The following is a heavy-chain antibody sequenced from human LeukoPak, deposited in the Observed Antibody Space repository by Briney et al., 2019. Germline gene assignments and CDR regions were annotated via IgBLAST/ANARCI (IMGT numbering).Heavy chain of an antibody. CDR1: GFTSSDYY. J-gene: IGHJ3*02. CDR2: ISSSSSYT. D-gene: IGHD3-3*02. CDR3: ARVHFDAFDI. Sequence: PGGSLRLSCGASGFTSSDYYMSWIRQAPGKGLEWVSYISSSSSYTNYADSVKGRFTISRDNAKNSLYLQMNSLRAEDTAVYYCARVHFDAFDIWGQGTMVTVSS. V-gene: IGHV3-11*05.